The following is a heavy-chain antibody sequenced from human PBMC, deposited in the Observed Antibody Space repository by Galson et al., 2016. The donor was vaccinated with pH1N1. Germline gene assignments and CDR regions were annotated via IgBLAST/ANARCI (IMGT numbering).Heavy chain of an antibody. Sequence: ETLSLTCTVSGYSISSGYYWGWIRQPPGKGLEWIGSIYHSGSSYYNPSLKSRVTISVDTSKNQFALKLSSVTATDTAVYYCARAGYRYFGSASYPRPYYSDYMDAWGKGTTVTVSS. J-gene: IGHJ6*03. V-gene: IGHV4-38-2*02. CDR1: GYSISSGYY. CDR2: IYHSGSS. CDR3: ARAGYRYFGSASYPRPYYSDYMDA. D-gene: IGHD3-10*01.